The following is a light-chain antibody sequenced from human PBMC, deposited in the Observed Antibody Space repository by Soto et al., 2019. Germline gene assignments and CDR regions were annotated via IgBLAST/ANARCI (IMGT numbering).Light chain of an antibody. J-gene: IGKJ1*01. Sequence: EIQLPHSPGTLSLSPGARATLSCRASLTISDNYLAWYQQKAGQATRLVIYDASNRATGIPDRVRASGSGTDVTLTISRPEPEDGAVYYGQQYSMAPLTFGQGTKVDIK. V-gene: IGKV3-20*01. CDR3: QQYSMAPLT. CDR1: LTISDNY. CDR2: DAS.